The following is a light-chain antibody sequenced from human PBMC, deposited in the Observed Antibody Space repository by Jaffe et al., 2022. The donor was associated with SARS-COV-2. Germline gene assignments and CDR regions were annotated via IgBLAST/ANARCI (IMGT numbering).Light chain of an antibody. CDR1: QSVSSN. CDR3: QQYNTWPLWT. V-gene: IGKV3-15*01. CDR2: GAS. J-gene: IGKJ1*01. Sequence: EIVMTQSPATLSVSPGERATLSCRASQSVSSNLAWYQQKPGQAPRLLIYGASTRATGIPATFSGSGSGTEFTLTISSLQSEDFAVYYCQQYNTWPLWTFGQGTKVEIK.